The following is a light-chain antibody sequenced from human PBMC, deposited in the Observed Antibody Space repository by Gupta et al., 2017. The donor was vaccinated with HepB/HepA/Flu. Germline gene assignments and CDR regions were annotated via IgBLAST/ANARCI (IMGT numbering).Light chain of an antibody. CDR3: QQYNKWPRA. V-gene: IGKV3-15*01. J-gene: IGKJ1*01. CDR2: GAA. CDR1: QSVRAN. Sequence: EIVLTQSPATLSVSPGERVSLSCRASQSVRANLAWYQQKPGQPPRLLIYGAATRATGISVRFSGSGSGTDFTLTISSLQSEDSAIYYCQQYNKWPRAFGQGTKVEIK.